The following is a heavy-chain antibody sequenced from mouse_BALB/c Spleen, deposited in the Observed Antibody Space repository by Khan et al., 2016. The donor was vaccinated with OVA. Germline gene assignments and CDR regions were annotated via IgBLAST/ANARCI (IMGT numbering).Heavy chain of an antibody. V-gene: IGHV2-6-1*01. CDR3: ARQPYYHYNIMDY. J-gene: IGHJ4*01. D-gene: IGHD2-10*01. CDR1: GFSLTNYG. Sequence: QVQLKESGPGLVAPSQSLSITCTISGFSLTNYGVHWVRQPPGKGLEWLVVIWNDGNTAYNSALKSRLTISNDNSKSQVFLKMNSLQTDDTAMYFGARQPYYHYNIMDYWGQGTSVTVSS. CDR2: IWNDGNT.